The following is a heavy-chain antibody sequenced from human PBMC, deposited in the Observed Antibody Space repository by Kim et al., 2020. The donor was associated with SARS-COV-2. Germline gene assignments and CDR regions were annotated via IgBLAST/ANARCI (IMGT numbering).Heavy chain of an antibody. V-gene: IGHV1-69*13. CDR2: IIPIFGTA. CDR1: GGTFSSYA. Sequence: SVKVSCKASGGTFSSYAISWVRQDPGQGLEWMGGIIPIFGTANYAQKFQGRVTITADESTSTAYMELSSLRSEDTAVYYCARALWQNPGYYYYGMDVWGQGTTVTVSS. CDR3: ARALWQNPGYYYYGMDV. D-gene: IGHD3-10*01. J-gene: IGHJ6*02.